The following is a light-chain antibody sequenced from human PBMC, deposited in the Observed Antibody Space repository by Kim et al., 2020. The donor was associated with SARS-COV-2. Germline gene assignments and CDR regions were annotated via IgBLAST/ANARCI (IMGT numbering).Light chain of an antibody. CDR2: DAS. CDR1: QSVSSY. J-gene: IGKJ4*01. CDR3: QQRSNWPPLLT. Sequence: PGERATLSCRASQSVSSYLAWYQQKPGQAPRLLIYDASNRATGIPARFSGSGSGTDFTLTISSLEPEDFAVYYCQQRSNWPPLLTFGGGTKV. V-gene: IGKV3-11*01.